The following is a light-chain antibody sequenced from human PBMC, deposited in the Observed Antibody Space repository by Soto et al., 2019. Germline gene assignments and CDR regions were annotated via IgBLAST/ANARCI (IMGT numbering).Light chain of an antibody. CDR2: EVN. J-gene: IGLJ1*01. V-gene: IGLV2-14*01. Sequence: SALTQPPSASGSPGQSVAISCTGTSSDVGGYNYVSWYQQHPGKAPKLMIYEVNKRPSGVSDRFSGSKSGSTASLSISGLQSEDEADYYCVSYTSTSTLVFGTGTKVTVL. CDR1: SSDVGGYNY. CDR3: VSYTSTSTLV.